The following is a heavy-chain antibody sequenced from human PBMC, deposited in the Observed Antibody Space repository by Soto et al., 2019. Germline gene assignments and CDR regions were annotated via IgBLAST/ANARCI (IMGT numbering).Heavy chain of an antibody. J-gene: IGHJ4*02. CDR2: IYYSGST. V-gene: IGHV4-39*01. D-gene: IGHD6-13*01. CDR1: GGSISSSSYY. Sequence: SETLSLTCTVSGGSISSSSYYWGWIRQPPGKGLEWIGSIYYSGSTYYNPSLKSRVTISVDTSKNQFSLKLSSVTAADTAVYYCARRRQQLVQDYWGQGTLVTVSS. CDR3: ARRRQQLVQDY.